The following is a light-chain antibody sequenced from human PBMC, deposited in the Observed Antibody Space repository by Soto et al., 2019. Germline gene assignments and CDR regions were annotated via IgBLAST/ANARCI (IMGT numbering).Light chain of an antibody. CDR1: SSNIGINT. Sequence: QSVLTQPPSASGTPGQRVTISCSGSSSNIGINTVNWYQQFPGTAPKVLIYLNDQRPSGVPDRFSGSKSGTSASLAISGLQSEDEAHYYCSSYTTNSPPVVFGGGTKLTVL. CDR2: LND. CDR3: SSYTTNSPPVV. V-gene: IGLV1-44*01. J-gene: IGLJ2*01.